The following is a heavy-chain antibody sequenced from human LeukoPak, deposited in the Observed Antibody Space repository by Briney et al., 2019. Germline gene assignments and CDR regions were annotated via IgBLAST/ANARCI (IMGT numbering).Heavy chain of an antibody. CDR3: ARDWTDRSSWSERYNWFDP. J-gene: IGHJ5*02. D-gene: IGHD6-13*01. CDR1: GGTFSSYA. Sequence: ASVKVSCKASGGTFSSYAISWVRQAPGQGLEWMGGIIPIFGTANYAQKFQGRVTITTDESTSTAYMELSSLRSEDTAVYYCARDWTDRSSWSERYNWFDPWGQGTLVTVSS. V-gene: IGHV1-69*05. CDR2: IIPIFGTA.